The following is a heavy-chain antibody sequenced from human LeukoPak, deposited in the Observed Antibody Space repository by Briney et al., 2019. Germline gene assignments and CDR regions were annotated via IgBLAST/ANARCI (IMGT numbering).Heavy chain of an antibody. J-gene: IGHJ4*02. CDR1: GYTFTSYG. V-gene: IGHV1-18*01. CDR2: ISAYNGNT. D-gene: IGHD3-22*01. Sequence: ASVKVSCKASGYTFTSYGISWVRPAPGQGLEWMGWISAYNGNTNYAQKLQGRVTMTTDTSTSTAYMELRSLRSDDTAVYYCATTYYYDSSGPDAGFDYWGQGTLVTVSS. CDR3: ATTYYYDSSGPDAGFDY.